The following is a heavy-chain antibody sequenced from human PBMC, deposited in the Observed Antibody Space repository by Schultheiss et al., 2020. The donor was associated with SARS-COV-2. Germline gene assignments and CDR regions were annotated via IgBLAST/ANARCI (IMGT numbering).Heavy chain of an antibody. Sequence: GGSLRLSCAASGFTFSSYWMHWVRQAPGKGLVWVSVIYSGGSTYYADSVKGRFTISRDNAKNSLYLQMNSLRAEDTALYYCAKDIYSSSWSIDYWGQGTLVTVSS. D-gene: IGHD6-13*01. V-gene: IGHV3-74*01. CDR2: IYSGGST. CDR1: GFTFSSYW. CDR3: AKDIYSSSWSIDY. J-gene: IGHJ4*02.